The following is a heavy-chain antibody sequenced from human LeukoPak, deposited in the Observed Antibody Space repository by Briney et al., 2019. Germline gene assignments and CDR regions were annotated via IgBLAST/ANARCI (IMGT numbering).Heavy chain of an antibody. Sequence: SETLSLTCTVSGGSISSYYWSWIRQPPGKGLEWIGYIYYSGSTNYNPSLKSRVTISVDTSKNQFSLKLSSVTAADTAVYYCARGEDPVGSTSTSCLFDYWGQGTLVTVSS. CDR3: ARGEDPVGSTSTSCLFDY. V-gene: IGHV4-59*12. CDR1: GGSISSYY. D-gene: IGHD2-2*01. J-gene: IGHJ4*02. CDR2: IYYSGST.